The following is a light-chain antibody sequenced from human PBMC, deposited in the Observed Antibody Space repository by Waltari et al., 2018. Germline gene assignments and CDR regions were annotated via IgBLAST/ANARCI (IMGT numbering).Light chain of an antibody. CDR2: DAS. V-gene: IGKV3-15*01. Sequence: EKVLTQSPATVSVSPGAGVTLSCRASQRVGSNIAWYQQRPGQAPRLVIYDASTRASGIPARFSGSGSGTEFTLTISGLQSEDCGLYYCQQYNDWYSFGQGTKLEIK. CDR1: QRVGSN. CDR3: QQYNDWYS. J-gene: IGKJ2*03.